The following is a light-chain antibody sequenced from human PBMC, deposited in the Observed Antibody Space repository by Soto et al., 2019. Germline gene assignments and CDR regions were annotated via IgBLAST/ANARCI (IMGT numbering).Light chain of an antibody. V-gene: IGKV3-15*01. Sequence: EIMLTQSLASLSVHPLGISHLXKKSSQNISTNLAWYQQKPGQAPRLLIYGASARVTGVPDRFSGSGSGTEFTLTITSLQSEDFAVYYCQHYYNWPPLTFGGGTKVDIK. CDR1: QNISTN. J-gene: IGKJ4*01. CDR3: QHYYNWPPLT. CDR2: GAS.